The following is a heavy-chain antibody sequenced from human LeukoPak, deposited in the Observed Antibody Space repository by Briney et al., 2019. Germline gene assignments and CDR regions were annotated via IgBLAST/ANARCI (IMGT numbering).Heavy chain of an antibody. CDR1: GFTFSSYE. J-gene: IGHJ4*02. CDR2: ISSSGSTI. V-gene: IGHV3-48*03. CDR3: AKELVRDYYGSGSYFGY. Sequence: GGSLRLSCAASGFTFSSYEMNWVRQAPGKGLEWVSYISSSGSTIYYADSVKGRFTISRDNAKNSLYLQMNSLRAEDTAVYYCAKELVRDYYGSGSYFGYWGQGTLVTVSS. D-gene: IGHD3-10*01.